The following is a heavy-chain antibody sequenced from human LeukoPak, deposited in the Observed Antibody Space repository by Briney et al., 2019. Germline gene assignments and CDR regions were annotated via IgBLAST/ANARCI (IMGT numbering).Heavy chain of an antibody. D-gene: IGHD6-19*01. CDR3: ARIDYSSGCPGDY. J-gene: IGHJ4*02. Sequence: SGGSRRLSFAAAGLTFTSYLMHWVRQAPLKRLVLFSRINSDGSSTSYADSVKGRFTISRDNAKNTLYLQMNSLRAEDTAVYYCARIDYSSGCPGDYWGQGTLVTVSS. CDR1: GLTFTSYL. V-gene: IGHV3-74*01. CDR2: INSDGSST.